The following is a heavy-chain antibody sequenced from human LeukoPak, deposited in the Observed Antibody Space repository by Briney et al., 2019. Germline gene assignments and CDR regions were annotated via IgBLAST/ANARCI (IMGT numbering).Heavy chain of an antibody. CDR2: IFPSGGEI. CDR3: ARAHYYDSSGLDF. V-gene: IGHV3-21*01. J-gene: IGHJ4*02. Sequence: GGSLRLSCAASGFTFSTFAMIWVRQPPGKGLEWVSSIFPSGGEIHYADSLKGRFTISRDNAKNSLYLQMNSLRAEDTAVYYCARAHYYDSSGLDFWGQGTLVTVSS. D-gene: IGHD3-22*01. CDR1: GFTFSTFA.